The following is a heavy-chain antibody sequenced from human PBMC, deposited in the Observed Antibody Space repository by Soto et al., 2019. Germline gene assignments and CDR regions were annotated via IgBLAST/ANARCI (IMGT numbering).Heavy chain of an antibody. CDR2: IWHDGSKT. Sequence: GWSLRLSCVASGFTFSSYGMDWVRQAPGKGLEWVAFIWHDGSKTYYADSVKGRFTISRDNSKKAVDLQMNSLRAEDTAVYYCARDNHGSGHFSYFAFWGQGX. CDR3: ARDNHGSGHFSYFAF. CDR1: GFTFSSYG. D-gene: IGHD3-3*01. V-gene: IGHV3-33*01. J-gene: IGHJ4*02.